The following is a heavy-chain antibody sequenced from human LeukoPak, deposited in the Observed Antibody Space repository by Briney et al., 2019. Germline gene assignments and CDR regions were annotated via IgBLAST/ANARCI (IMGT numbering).Heavy chain of an antibody. V-gene: IGHV4-59*01. CDR2: IYYSGST. J-gene: IGHJ4*02. CDR1: GESISGFY. Sequence: SETLSLTCTVSGESISGFYWTWIRQPPGKGLEWIGYIYYSGSTNYNPSLKSRVTISVDTSKNQFSLKLSSVTAADTAVYYCARSGSYSGPYVYWGQGTVVTVSS. D-gene: IGHD1-26*01. CDR3: ARSGSYSGPYVY.